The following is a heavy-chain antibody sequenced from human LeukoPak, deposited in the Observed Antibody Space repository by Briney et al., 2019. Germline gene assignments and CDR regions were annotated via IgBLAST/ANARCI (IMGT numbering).Heavy chain of an antibody. D-gene: IGHD1-7*01. J-gene: IGHJ4*02. CDR3: ARDGSSMGTNFDY. CDR1: GFTFSSYG. V-gene: IGHV3-23*01. Sequence: GGTLRLSCAASGFTFSSYGMSWVRQAPGKGLEWVSAISGSGGSTYYADSVKGRFTISRDNSKNTLYLQMNSLRAEDTAVYYCARDGSSMGTNFDYWGQGTLVTVSS. CDR2: ISGSGGST.